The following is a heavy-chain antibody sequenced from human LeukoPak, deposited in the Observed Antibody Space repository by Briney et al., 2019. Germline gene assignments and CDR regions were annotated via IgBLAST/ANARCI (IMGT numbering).Heavy chain of an antibody. J-gene: IGHJ5*02. V-gene: IGHV4-30-2*01. D-gene: IGHD2-2*01. CDR1: GGSISSGGYS. Sequence: SETLSLTCAVSGGSISSGGYSWSWIRQPPGKGLERIGYIYHSGSTYYNPSLKSRVTISVDRSKNQFSLKLSSVTAADTAVYYCARGRLVVPAAIASPWFDPWGQGTLVTVSS. CDR2: IYHSGST. CDR3: ARGRLVVPAAIASPWFDP.